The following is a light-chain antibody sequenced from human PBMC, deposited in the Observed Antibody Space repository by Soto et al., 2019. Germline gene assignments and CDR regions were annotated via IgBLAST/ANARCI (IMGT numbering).Light chain of an antibody. J-gene: IGKJ1*01. V-gene: IGKV3-15*01. CDR2: GAS. Sequence: EIVMTQSPATLSVSPGERATLSCRASQSVSSYLAWYQQKPGQAPRLLIYGASTRATGIPARFSGSGSGTEFTPTISSLQSEDFAVYSCQQYNNWPLWTFGQGTKVDIK. CDR3: QQYNNWPLWT. CDR1: QSVSSY.